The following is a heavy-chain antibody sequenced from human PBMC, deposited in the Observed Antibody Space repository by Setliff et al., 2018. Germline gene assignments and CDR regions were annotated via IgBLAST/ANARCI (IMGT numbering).Heavy chain of an antibody. CDR2: IIPIFGTA. J-gene: IGHJ4*02. CDR1: GGTFSSYA. CDR3: ATGYSGSPGSYYFDY. D-gene: IGHD1-26*01. V-gene: IGHV1-69*13. Sequence: VASVKVSCKASGGTFSSYAISWVRQAPGQGLEWMGGIIPIFGTANYAQKFQGRVTITADESTSTAYMELSSVTAADTAVYYCATGYSGSPGSYYFDYWGQGTLVTVSS.